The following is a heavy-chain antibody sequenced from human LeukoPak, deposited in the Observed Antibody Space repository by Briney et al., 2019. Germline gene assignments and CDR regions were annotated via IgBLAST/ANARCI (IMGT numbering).Heavy chain of an antibody. D-gene: IGHD4-11*01. CDR3: AIGGTVTLRLFDY. Sequence: PSETLSLTCAVYGGSFSGYYWSWIRQPPGKGLEWIGEINHSGSTNDNPSFKSRVTISVDTSKNQFSLKLSSVTAADTAVYYCAIGGTVTLRLFDYWGQGTLVTVSS. CDR2: INHSGST. J-gene: IGHJ4*02. CDR1: GGSFSGYY. V-gene: IGHV4-34*01.